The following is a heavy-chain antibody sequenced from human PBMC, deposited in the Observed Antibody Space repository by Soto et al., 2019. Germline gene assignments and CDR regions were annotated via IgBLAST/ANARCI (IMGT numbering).Heavy chain of an antibody. CDR1: GGSFRSYA. CDR2: IIPIFGTP. D-gene: IGHD5-18*01. V-gene: IGHV1-69*12. CDR3: AYSANHRYFFDS. Sequence: QVQLVQSGAEVKKPGSSVKVSCKASGGSFRSYAVNWVRQAPGQGLECLGGIIPIFGTPNYAQKFRGRVSITADESTSTVYMDLISLTSEDTAVYYCAYSANHRYFFDSWGQGTLVTVSS. J-gene: IGHJ5*01.